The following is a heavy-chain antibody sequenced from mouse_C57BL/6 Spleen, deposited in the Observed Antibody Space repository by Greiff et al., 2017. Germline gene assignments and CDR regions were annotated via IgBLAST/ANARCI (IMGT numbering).Heavy chain of an antibody. D-gene: IGHD2-4*01. Sequence: QVQLKQPGAELVKPGASVKLSCKASGYTFTSYWMQWVKQRPGQGLEWIGEIDPSDSYTNYNQKFKGKATLTVDTSSSTAYMQLSSLTSEDSAVYYCAAYYDYDRGYAMDYWGQGTSVTVSS. J-gene: IGHJ4*01. CDR2: IDPSDSYT. CDR3: AAYYDYDRGYAMDY. CDR1: GYTFTSYW. V-gene: IGHV1-50*01.